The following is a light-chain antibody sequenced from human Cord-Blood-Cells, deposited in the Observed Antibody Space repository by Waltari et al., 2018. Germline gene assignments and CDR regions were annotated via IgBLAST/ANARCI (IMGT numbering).Light chain of an antibody. Sequence: QSALPQPASVSGSPGQSITISCTGTSCDVGGYNYVSCYQQHPGKAPKLMIYDVSKRPSGVSNRFSGSKSGNTASLTISGLQAEDEADYYCSSYTSSSTYVFGTGTKVTVL. CDR2: DVS. CDR1: SCDVGGYNY. V-gene: IGLV2-14*01. CDR3: SSYTSSSTYV. J-gene: IGLJ1*01.